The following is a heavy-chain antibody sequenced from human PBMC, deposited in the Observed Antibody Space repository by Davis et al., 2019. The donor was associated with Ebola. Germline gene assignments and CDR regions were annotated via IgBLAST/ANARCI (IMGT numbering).Heavy chain of an antibody. V-gene: IGHV3-7*01. CDR1: GFTFRSYW. CDR2: IKQDGSEN. Sequence: GESLKISCAASGFTFRSYWMSWVRQAPGKGLEWVANIKQDGSENYYVDSVKGRFTISRDNAKNSLYLQMNSLRDEDTAVYYCVRDPSIAARQSDAFDIWGQGTMVTVSS. CDR3: VRDPSIAARQSDAFDI. J-gene: IGHJ3*02. D-gene: IGHD6-6*01.